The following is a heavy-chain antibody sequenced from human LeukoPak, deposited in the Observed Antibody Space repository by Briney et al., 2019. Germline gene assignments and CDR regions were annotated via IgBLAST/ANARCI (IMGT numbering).Heavy chain of an antibody. D-gene: IGHD6-13*01. V-gene: IGHV1-46*01. CDR3: ARAIIAAAGDY. CDR2: INPSGGCT. CDR1: GYTFTSYY. Sequence: ASVKVSCKASGYTFTSYYMHWVRQAPGQGLEWMGIINPSGGCTSYAQKFQGRVTMTRDTSTSTVYMELSSLRSEDTAVYYCARAIIAAAGDYWGQGTLVTVSS. J-gene: IGHJ4*02.